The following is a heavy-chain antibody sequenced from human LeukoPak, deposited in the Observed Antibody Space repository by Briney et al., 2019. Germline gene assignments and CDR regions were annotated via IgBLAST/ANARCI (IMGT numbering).Heavy chain of an antibody. CDR3: AREDVVLVDAVRYYYYGMDV. J-gene: IGHJ6*02. CDR2: INPSGGST. V-gene: IGHV1-46*01. CDR1: GHNFISYY. D-gene: IGHD2-8*01. Sequence: ASVEVSCKASGHNFISYYMHWVRQAPGQGLGWMGIINPSGGSTSYAQKFQDRVTMTRDTSTSTVYMELSSLKSEDTAVYYCAREDVVLVDAVRYYYYGMDVWGQGTTVTVSS.